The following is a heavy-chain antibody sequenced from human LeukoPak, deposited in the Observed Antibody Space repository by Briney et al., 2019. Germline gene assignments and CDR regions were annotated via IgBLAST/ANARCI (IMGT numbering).Heavy chain of an antibody. J-gene: IGHJ4*01. CDR2: INPNSGGT. CDR3: ARADEWFVYDY. V-gene: IGHV1-2*02. D-gene: IGHD3-3*01. CDR1: GYTFTVYF. Sequence: GASVKVSCKASGYTFTVYFIHWVRQAPGQGLEWMGWINPNSGGTNFAQKFQGRVTVTRDTSISTAYMELSSLRPDDTAVYYCARADEWFVYDYWGQEPWSPSPQ.